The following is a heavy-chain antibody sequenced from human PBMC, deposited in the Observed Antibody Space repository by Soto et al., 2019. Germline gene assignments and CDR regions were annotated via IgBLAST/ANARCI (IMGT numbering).Heavy chain of an antibody. D-gene: IGHD3-10*01. V-gene: IGHV3-23*01. CDR3: AMPPPVLTGLYNYAMDV. J-gene: IGHJ6*02. CDR1: GFTFSTYA. Sequence: EVQLLESGGGLVQPGGSQRLSCAGSGFTFSTYAMNWVRQAPGKGLEWVSGISGSGNSTYYADSVKGRFTVSRDNSKNTMYLQMNTLRAADTDVYYCAMPPPVLTGLYNYAMDVWGQGTTVTVSS. CDR2: ISGSGNST.